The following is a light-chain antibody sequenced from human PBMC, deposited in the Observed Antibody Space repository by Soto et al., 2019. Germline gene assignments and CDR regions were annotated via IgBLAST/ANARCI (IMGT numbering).Light chain of an antibody. CDR1: SGDVGGYNY. Sequence: QSALTQPASVSGSPGQSITISCTGTSGDVGGYNYVSWYQQRPGKAPKLMIYDVSNRPSGVSKRFSGSKSGNTASLTSSGLQGEDEADYYCSSYTSSSTYVFGTGTKLTVL. CDR3: SSYTSSSTYV. J-gene: IGLJ1*01. CDR2: DVS. V-gene: IGLV2-14*01.